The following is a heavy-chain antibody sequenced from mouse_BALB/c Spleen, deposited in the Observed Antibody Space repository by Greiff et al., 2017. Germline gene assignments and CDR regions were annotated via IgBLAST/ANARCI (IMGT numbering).Heavy chain of an antibody. D-gene: IGHD2-1*01. J-gene: IGHJ4*01. CDR2: INPYNDGT. CDR1: GYTFTSYV. V-gene: IGHV1-14*01. CDR3: ARREGNYDYAMDY. Sequence: EVQVVESGPELVKPGASVKMSCKASGYTFTSYVMLWVKQKPGQGLEWIGYINPYNDGTKYNEKFKGKATLTSDKSSSSAYIELSSLTSEDSAVYYCARREGNYDYAMDYWGQGTSVTVSS.